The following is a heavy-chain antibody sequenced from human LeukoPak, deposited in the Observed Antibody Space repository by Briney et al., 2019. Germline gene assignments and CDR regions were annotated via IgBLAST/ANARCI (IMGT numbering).Heavy chain of an antibody. Sequence: SETLSLTCAVYGGSFSGYYWSWLRQPPRKGLEWLGEINHSGSTNYNPSLKSRVTISVDTSKNQFSLKLSSVTAADTAVYYCARGSAAHYYYYMDVWGKGTTVTVSS. CDR1: GGSFSGYY. CDR2: INHSGST. V-gene: IGHV4-34*01. CDR3: ARGSAAHYYYYMDV. J-gene: IGHJ6*03. D-gene: IGHD2-15*01.